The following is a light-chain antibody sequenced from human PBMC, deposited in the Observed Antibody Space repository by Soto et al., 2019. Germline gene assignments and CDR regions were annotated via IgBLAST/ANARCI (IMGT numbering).Light chain of an antibody. CDR1: SSDVGGYNY. CDR3: SSYTSSTAYV. V-gene: IGLV2-14*01. J-gene: IGLJ1*01. Sequence: QSALTQPASVSGSPGQSITISCTGTSSDVGGYNYVSWYQLHPGKAPKLILYEVTNRPSGVSDRFSGSKSGNTASLTISGLQAEDEADYCCSSYTSSTAYVFGTGTKVTV. CDR2: EVT.